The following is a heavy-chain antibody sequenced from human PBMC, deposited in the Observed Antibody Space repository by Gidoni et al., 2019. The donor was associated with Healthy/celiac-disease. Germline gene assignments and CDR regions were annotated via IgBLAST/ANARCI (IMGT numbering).Heavy chain of an antibody. Sequence: EVQLVESGGGLVQPGRSLRLSCAASGFTFDDYAMHWVRPAPGKGLEWVSGISWNSGSIGYADSVKGRFTISRDNAKNSLYLQMNSLRAEDTALYYCAKDLLWFGDGGMDVWGQGTTVTVSS. CDR1: GFTFDDYA. CDR3: AKDLLWFGDGGMDV. J-gene: IGHJ6*02. V-gene: IGHV3-9*01. D-gene: IGHD3-10*01. CDR2: ISWNSGSI.